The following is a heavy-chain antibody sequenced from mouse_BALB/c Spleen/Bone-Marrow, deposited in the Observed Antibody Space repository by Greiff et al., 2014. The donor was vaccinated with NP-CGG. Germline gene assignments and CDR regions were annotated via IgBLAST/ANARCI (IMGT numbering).Heavy chain of an antibody. V-gene: IGHV14-3*02. CDR1: GFNIKDTY. CDR3: ARYYYGSSYFDY. D-gene: IGHD1-1*01. CDR2: IDPANGNT. J-gene: IGHJ2*01. Sequence: LVESGAELVKPGASVKLSCTASGFNIKDTYMHWVKQRPEQGLEWIGRIDPANGNTKYDPKFQGKATITADTSSNTAYLQLSSPTSEDTAVYYCARYYYGSSYFDYWGQGTTLTVSS.